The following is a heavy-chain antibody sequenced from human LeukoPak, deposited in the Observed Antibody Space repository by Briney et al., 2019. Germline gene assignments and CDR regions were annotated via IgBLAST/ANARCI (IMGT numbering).Heavy chain of an antibody. CDR2: IYYSGST. CDR1: GGSISSYY. J-gene: IGHJ3*02. Sequence: SETLSLTCTVSGGSISSYYWSWIRQPPGKGLEWIGYIYYSGSTYYNPSLKSRVTISVDTSKNQFSLKLSSVTAADTAVYYCARESYDRSRPNAFDIWGQGTMVTVSS. D-gene: IGHD3-22*01. V-gene: IGHV4-30-4*08. CDR3: ARESYDRSRPNAFDI.